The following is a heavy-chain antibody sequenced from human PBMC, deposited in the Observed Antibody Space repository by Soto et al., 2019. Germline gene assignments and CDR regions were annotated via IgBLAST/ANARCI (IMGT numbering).Heavy chain of an antibody. J-gene: IGHJ3*02. D-gene: IGHD2-2*01. CDR2: IWFDGSDK. Sequence: QVQLVESGGGVVQPGRSLRLSCAASGFTFSSYGMHWVRQAPGKGLEWVALIWFDGSDKYYVDSVKGRFTISRDNSKNMVYLQMNSLSAEDTDVYYCARLYCSSSSCYSVGAFDIRGQGAEVTVSS. V-gene: IGHV3-33*01. CDR1: GFTFSSYG. CDR3: ARLYCSSSSCYSVGAFDI.